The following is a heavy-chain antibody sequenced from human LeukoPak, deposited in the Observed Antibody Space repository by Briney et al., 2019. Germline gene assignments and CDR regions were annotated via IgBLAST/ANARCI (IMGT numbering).Heavy chain of an antibody. CDR2: SYYSGST. J-gene: IGHJ5*02. CDR3: ARVPRPNWFDP. V-gene: IGHV4-39*07. CDR1: GDSIGTTTYY. Sequence: SETLSLTCTVAGDSIGTTTYYWGWIRQPPGKGLEWIGSSYYSGSTYYNPSLKSRVTISVDTSKNQVSQKLTSVTAADTAVYYCARVPRPNWFDPWGQGTLVTVSS.